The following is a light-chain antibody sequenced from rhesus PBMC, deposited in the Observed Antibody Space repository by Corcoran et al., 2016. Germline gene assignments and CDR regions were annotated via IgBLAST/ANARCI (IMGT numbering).Light chain of an antibody. Sequence: ELVMTQSPATLALSPGERATLSCRASQSVSSSLAWYQQKPEQAPRLLIYDTSSRATGIPDRFSGIGYGTDCTLTSSSLEPEDFAVYYCQQYNIWPFTFGPGTKLDI. J-gene: IGKJ3*01. CDR1: QSVSSS. V-gene: IGKV3-42*02. CDR3: QQYNIWPFT. CDR2: DTS.